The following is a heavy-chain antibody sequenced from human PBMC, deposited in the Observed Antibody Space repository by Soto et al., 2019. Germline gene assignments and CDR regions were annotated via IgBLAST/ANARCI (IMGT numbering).Heavy chain of an antibody. CDR1: GGSIGGSNYF. CDR3: ARGAQLGLRAYYGMDV. D-gene: IGHD5-18*01. J-gene: IGHJ6*02. Sequence: PSETLSLTCTVSGGSIGGSNYFWGWIRQSPGTGLEWLGTIYSSGSTYYNPSLKSRITMSLDTSKNQFSLNLGSVTAADTAVYYCARGAQLGLRAYYGMDVWGQGTTVTV. CDR2: IYSSGST. V-gene: IGHV4-39*01.